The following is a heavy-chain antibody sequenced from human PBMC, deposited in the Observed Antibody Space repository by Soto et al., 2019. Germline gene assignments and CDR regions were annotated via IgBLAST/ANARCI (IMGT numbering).Heavy chain of an antibody. CDR1: GFTFGDYA. D-gene: IGHD4-4*01. J-gene: IGHJ6*02. Sequence: QTGGSLRLSCTASGFTFGDYAMSWVRQAPGKGLEWVSFIRSKAYGGTTEYAASVRGRFTFSRDDSKSIAYLQINSLKTEDTAVFYCRRVRYSNYGVDVWGQGTTVTVSS. CDR2: IRSKAYGGTT. CDR3: RRVRYSNYGVDV. V-gene: IGHV3-49*04.